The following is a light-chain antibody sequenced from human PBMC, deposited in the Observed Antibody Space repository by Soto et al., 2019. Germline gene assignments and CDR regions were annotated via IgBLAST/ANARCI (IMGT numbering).Light chain of an antibody. CDR3: QSYDFTLGAFWV. CDR2: GTS. J-gene: IGLJ3*02. V-gene: IGLV1-40*01. Sequence: QAVVTQPPSVSGAPGQRVTISCTGGDSNIGANYDVHWYQQLPGTAPKLLIYGTSNRPSGVPDRFSGSKSGTSASLAITGLQAEDEAHYFCQSYDFTLGAFWVFGGGTKVTVL. CDR1: DSNIGANYD.